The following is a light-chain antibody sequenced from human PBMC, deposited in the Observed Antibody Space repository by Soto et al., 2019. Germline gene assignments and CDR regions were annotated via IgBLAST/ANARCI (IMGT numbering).Light chain of an antibody. CDR2: EAT. V-gene: IGLV2-23*01. CDR1: AGDVGSYNL. J-gene: IGLJ1*01. CDR3: SSYASYIASYV. Sequence: PDSVSGSPGQSITISCTGTAGDVGSYNLVSWYQQRPGKAPKLLIYEATKRPLGLSNRFSGSRSGNTASLTISGLQAEDEADYYCSSYASYIASYVFGPGTKVTVL.